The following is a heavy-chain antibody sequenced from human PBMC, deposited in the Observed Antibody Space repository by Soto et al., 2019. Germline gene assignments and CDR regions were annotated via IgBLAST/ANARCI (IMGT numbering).Heavy chain of an antibody. CDR2: MNPNSGNT. V-gene: IGHV1-8*01. CDR3: ASAIVARRRRGFAYYYYGMDV. Sequence: QVQLVQSGAEVKKPGASVKVSCKASGYTFTSYDIKWVRQATGQGLEWMGWMNPNSGNTGYAQKLQGRVTMPRQTSITTVYWGLSSLRFEGTAVYYCASAIVARRRRGFAYYYYGMDVWVQGTTVTFSS. J-gene: IGHJ6*02. D-gene: IGHD6-6*01. CDR1: GYTFTSYD.